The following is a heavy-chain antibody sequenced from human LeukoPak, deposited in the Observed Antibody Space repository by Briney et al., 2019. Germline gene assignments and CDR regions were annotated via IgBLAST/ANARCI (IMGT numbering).Heavy chain of an antibody. Sequence: SETLSLTCTVSGGSISSSTYYWGWIRQPPGKGLEWIGSIYYSGSTYYNPSLKSRVTISVDTSKNQFSLKLNSVTAADTAVYYCASGGSYGYFDYWGQGTLVTVSS. CDR2: IYYSGST. D-gene: IGHD1-26*01. CDR1: GGSISSSTYY. V-gene: IGHV4-39*01. J-gene: IGHJ4*02. CDR3: ASGGSYGYFDY.